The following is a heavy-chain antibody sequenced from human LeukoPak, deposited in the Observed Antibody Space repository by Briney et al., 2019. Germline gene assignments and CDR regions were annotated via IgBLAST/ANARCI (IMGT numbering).Heavy chain of an antibody. V-gene: IGHV3-30-3*01. Sequence: GGSLRLSCAASGFTFSSYAMHWVRQAPGKGLEWVAVISYDGSNKYYADSVKGRFTISRDNSKNTLYLQMNSLRAEDTAVYYCARRSRWLQLKLNFDYWGQGTLVTVSS. CDR3: ARRSRWLQLKLNFDY. D-gene: IGHD5-24*01. CDR2: ISYDGSNK. CDR1: GFTFSSYA. J-gene: IGHJ4*02.